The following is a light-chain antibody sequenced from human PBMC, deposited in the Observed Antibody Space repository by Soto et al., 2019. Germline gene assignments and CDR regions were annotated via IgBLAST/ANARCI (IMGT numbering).Light chain of an antibody. V-gene: IGKV4-1*01. Sequence: DIVMTQSPDSLAVSLGDRATINCKSSQSILYNSNNKNYLAWYQQKPGQPPKLLIYWASTRESGVPDRFSGSGSGTDFTLTISSLQAEDVAVYYGHQYYSTSSTTFGGGTKVEIK. CDR1: QSILYNSNNKNY. CDR3: HQYYSTSSTT. J-gene: IGKJ4*01. CDR2: WAS.